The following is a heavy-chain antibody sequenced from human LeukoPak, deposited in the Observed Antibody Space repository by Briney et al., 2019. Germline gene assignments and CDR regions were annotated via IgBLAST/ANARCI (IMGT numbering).Heavy chain of an antibody. CDR2: IYYSGST. CDR3: AREERAGTHYYYYYYMDV. Sequence: SETLSLTCTVSGGSISSYYWSWIRQPPGKGLEWIGYIYYSGSTNYNPSLKSRVTISIDTSKNQFSLKLSSVTAADTAVYYCAREERAGTHYYYYYYMDVWGKGTTVTVSS. CDR1: GGSISSYY. J-gene: IGHJ6*03. V-gene: IGHV4-59*12. D-gene: IGHD6-19*01.